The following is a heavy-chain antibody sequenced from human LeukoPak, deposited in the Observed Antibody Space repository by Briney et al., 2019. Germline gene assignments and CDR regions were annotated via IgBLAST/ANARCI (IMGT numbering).Heavy chain of an antibody. CDR2: IHQSGST. D-gene: IGHD4/OR15-4a*01. CDR3: ARNGAYCLDY. V-gene: IGHV4-4*02. J-gene: IGHJ4*02. CDR1: GGFMNSINW. Sequence: PSETLSLTCVVSGGFMNSINWWSWVHQPPGKGLEWIGEIHQSGSTNYNPSLRSRVTISVDRSKSQFSLNLNSVTVADTAVYYCARNGAYCLDYWGQGILVTVSS.